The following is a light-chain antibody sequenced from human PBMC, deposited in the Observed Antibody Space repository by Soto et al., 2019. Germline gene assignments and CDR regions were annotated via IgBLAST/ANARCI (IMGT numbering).Light chain of an antibody. V-gene: IGLV1-51*01. CDR2: DYN. Sequence: QSVLTQPPSVSAAPGQKVTISCSGSSSNIGNTYVSWFQQLPGTAPKLLIYDYNKRPPGIPDRFSGSRSGTSATLGIIGLQTGDEADYYCESWDSSLSAVVFGGGTKLTVL. CDR3: ESWDSSLSAVV. CDR1: SSNIGNTY. J-gene: IGLJ3*02.